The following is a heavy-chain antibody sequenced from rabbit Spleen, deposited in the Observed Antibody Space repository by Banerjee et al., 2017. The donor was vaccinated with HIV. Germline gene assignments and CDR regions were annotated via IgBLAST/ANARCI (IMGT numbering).Heavy chain of an antibody. CDR1: GFSFSANYY. Sequence: QEQLVESGGGLVKPEGSLTLTCTASGFSFSANYYMCWVRQAPGKGLEWIGCINTGSGSAYYASWVISRFTISKTSSTTVTLQMTSLTAADTATHFCARGIAYGYAGDAYPPYAMDLWGPGTLVTVS. V-gene: IGHV1S45*01. CDR2: INTGSGSA. CDR3: ARGIAYGYAGDAYPPYAMDL. J-gene: IGHJ6*01. D-gene: IGHD6-1*01.